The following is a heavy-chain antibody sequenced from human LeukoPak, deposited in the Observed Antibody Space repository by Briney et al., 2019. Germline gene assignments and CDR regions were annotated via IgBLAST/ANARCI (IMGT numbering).Heavy chain of an antibody. CDR2: IYPGDSNT. V-gene: IGHV5-51*01. CDR3: ARHGRLSSGYHYFDY. CDR1: GYSFTTYW. Sequence: RGGSLKISFQGSGYSFTTYWIGWVRQMPGTGLEWMAIIYPGDSNTKYSPSFQGQVTISADKSINTAYLQWSGLNASDTAMYYCARHGRLSSGYHYFDYWGPGTLVTVSS. J-gene: IGHJ4*02. D-gene: IGHD5-18*01.